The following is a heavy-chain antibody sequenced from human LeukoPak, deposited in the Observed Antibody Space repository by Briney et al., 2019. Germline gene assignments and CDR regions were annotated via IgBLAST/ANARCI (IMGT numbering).Heavy chain of an antibody. CDR2: INHSGST. D-gene: IGHD2-15*01. V-gene: IGHV4-34*01. CDR3: ASPATPDADY. Sequence: SETLSLTCAVYGGSFSGYYWSWIRQPPGKGLEWIGEINHSGSTNYNPSLKSRVTISVDTSKNQFSLKLSSVTAADTAVYYCASPATPDADYRGQGTLVTVSS. CDR1: GGSFSGYY. J-gene: IGHJ4*02.